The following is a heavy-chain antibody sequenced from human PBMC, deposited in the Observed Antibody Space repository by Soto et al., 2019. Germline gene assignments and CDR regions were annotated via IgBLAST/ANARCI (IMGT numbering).Heavy chain of an antibody. D-gene: IGHD5-18*01. CDR2: IYSGGRT. CDR1: GFTVSSNY. J-gene: IGHJ4*02. CDR3: ARGIPRGYSYGSYYFDY. Sequence: PGGSLRLSCVASGFTVSSNYMTWVRQAPGKGLEWVSVIYSGGRTYYADSVKGRFTISRDNSKNTLYLQMNSLRAEDTAVYYCARGIPRGYSYGSYYFDYWGQGTLVTVSS. V-gene: IGHV3-53*01.